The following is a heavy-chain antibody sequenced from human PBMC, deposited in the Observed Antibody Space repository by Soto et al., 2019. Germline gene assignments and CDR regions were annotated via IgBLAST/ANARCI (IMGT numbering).Heavy chain of an antibody. J-gene: IGHJ3*02. V-gene: IGHV4-59*08. Sequence: SETLSLTCTVLRGSISSYYWSWIRQPPGKGPEWIGYVHHSENPHYNPSLESRVSISVDTSKNQFSLKLSSVTAADTAVHYCARLVRYCSGGSRYFTRDAFDIWGQGTMVTVAS. CDR2: VHHSENP. CDR1: RGSISSYY. CDR3: ARLVRYCSGGSRYFTRDAFDI. D-gene: IGHD2-15*01.